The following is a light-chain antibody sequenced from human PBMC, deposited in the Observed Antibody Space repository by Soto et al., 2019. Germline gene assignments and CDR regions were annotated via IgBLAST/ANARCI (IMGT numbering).Light chain of an antibody. CDR1: QSISSW. Sequence: DIQMTQSPSTLSASVGDRVTITCRASQSISSWLAWYQQKPGKAPKLLIYKASSLESGVPSRFSGSGSGTEFPLTISSRQPDDFATYYCQQYNSYSTFGQGTKLEIK. CDR2: KAS. J-gene: IGKJ2*01. CDR3: QQYNSYST. V-gene: IGKV1-5*03.